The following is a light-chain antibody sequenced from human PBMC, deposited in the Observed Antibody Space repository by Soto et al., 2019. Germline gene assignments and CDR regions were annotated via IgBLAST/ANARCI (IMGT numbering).Light chain of an antibody. J-gene: IGKJ4*01. CDR2: DAS. CDR1: QSVGRNY. Sequence: EIVLTQSPGTLSLSPGERATLSCRASQSVGRNYLAWFQQKPGQAPRLLIYDASRRATGIPDRFSGSGSGTDFTLSISRLEAEDFVVFYCQQYAAAPLTFGGGTKVEIK. CDR3: QQYAAAPLT. V-gene: IGKV3-20*01.